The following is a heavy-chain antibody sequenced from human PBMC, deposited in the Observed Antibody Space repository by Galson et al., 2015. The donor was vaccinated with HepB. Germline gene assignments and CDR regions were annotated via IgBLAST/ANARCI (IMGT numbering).Heavy chain of an antibody. D-gene: IGHD6-13*01. J-gene: IGHJ4*01. CDR1: GYPFMIYG. Sequence: SVKVSCKASGYPFMIYGISWVRQAPGQGLEWMGWISGYNGNTNYAKKFQGRVTVTTDTSTSTAYMELRSLRSDDTAVYYCARHTPLAAGGMGDFEFWGLRTLIIVSS. CDR2: ISGYNGNT. CDR3: ARHTPLAAGGMGDFEF. V-gene: IGHV1-18*04.